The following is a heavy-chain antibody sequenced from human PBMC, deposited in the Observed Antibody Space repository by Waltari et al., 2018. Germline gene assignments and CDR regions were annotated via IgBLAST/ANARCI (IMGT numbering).Heavy chain of an antibody. V-gene: IGHV4-34*01. D-gene: IGHD1-26*01. CDR1: GGSFSGYY. CDR3: ARLGIVGAGNWFDP. J-gene: IGHJ5*02. CDR2: INHSGST. Sequence: QVQLQQWGAGLLKPSETLSLTCAVYGGSFSGYYWSWIRQPPGKGLEWIGEINHSGSTNYNPSLKSRVTISVDTSKNQFSLKLSSVTAADTAVYYCARLGIVGAGNWFDPWGQGTLVTVSS.